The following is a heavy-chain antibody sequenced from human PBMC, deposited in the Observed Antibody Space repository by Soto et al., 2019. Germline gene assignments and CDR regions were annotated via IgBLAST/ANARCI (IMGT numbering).Heavy chain of an antibody. J-gene: IGHJ4*02. CDR2: ISSSSSYI. Sequence: GGSLRLSCAASGFTFSSYSMNWVRQAPGKGLEWVSSISSSSSYIYYADSVKGRFTISRDNAKNSLYLQINSLRAVDTAVYYCARTGVFGVVILYYFDYWGQGTLVTVSS. V-gene: IGHV3-21*01. CDR3: ARTGVFGVVILYYFDY. D-gene: IGHD3-3*01. CDR1: GFTFSSYS.